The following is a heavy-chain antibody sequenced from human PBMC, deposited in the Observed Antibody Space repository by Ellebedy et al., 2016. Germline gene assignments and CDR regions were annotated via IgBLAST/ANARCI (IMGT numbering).Heavy chain of an antibody. CDR3: ARLWAAISGFDY. CDR1: GFTFSRYW. V-gene: IGHV3-7*01. D-gene: IGHD2-2*01. J-gene: IGHJ4*02. CDR2: IKEDGSEK. Sequence: GESLKISCAASGFTFSRYWMSWVRQAPGKGLEWVANIKEDGSEKYYVDSLKGRFTISRDNAKNSLYLQMNSLRAEDTAVYYCARLWAAISGFDYWGQGTLVTVSS.